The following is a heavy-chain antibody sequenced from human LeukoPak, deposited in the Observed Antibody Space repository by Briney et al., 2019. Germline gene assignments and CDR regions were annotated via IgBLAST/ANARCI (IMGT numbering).Heavy chain of an antibody. V-gene: IGHV4-39*07. CDR2: IYYSGST. D-gene: IGHD2-2*01. CDR1: GGSISSSSYY. J-gene: IGHJ6*03. CDR3: ARSGCSSTSCYERGTAYYYYYYMDV. Sequence: SETLSLTCTVSGGSISSSSYYWGWIRQPPGKGLEWIGSIYYSGSTYYNPSLKSRVTISVDTSKNQFSLKLSSVTAADTAVYYCARSGCSSTSCYERGTAYYYYYYMDVWGKGTTVTISS.